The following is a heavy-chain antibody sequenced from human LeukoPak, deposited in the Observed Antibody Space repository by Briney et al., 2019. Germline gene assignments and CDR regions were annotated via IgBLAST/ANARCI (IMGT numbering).Heavy chain of an antibody. D-gene: IGHD2-15*01. Sequence: GGSLRLSCAASGFTFSIYGMDWVRRAPGKGLEWVAAIWYDGSHQYYADSVKGRFTVSRDKSQNTLYLQMSSLRVEDTAVYYCLRGGYCSGGSCAHYNGLDVWGQGTTVTVSS. J-gene: IGHJ6*02. CDR3: LRGGYCSGGSCAHYNGLDV. CDR1: GFTFSIYG. CDR2: IWYDGSHQ. V-gene: IGHV3-33*01.